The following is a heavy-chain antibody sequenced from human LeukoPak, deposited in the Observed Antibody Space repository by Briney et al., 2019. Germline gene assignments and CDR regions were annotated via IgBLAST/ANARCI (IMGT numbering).Heavy chain of an antibody. CDR2: IWYDGSNK. J-gene: IGHJ4*02. D-gene: IGHD6-19*01. Sequence: GGSLRLSCAASGFTFSSYGMHWVRQAPGKGLEWVAVIWYDGSNKYYADSVKGRFTISRDNSKNTLYLQMNSLRAEDTAVYYCARDSSPGIAVAGTGGSWGQGTLVTVSS. CDR1: GFTFSSYG. CDR3: ARDSSPGIAVAGTGGS. V-gene: IGHV3-33*01.